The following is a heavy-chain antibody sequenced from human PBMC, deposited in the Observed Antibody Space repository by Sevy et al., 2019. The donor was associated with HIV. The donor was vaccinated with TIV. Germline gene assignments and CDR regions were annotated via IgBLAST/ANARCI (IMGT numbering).Heavy chain of an antibody. CDR1: GFTFDDYA. CDR3: AKDIGGRGLRRSSAINYYYYGMDV. D-gene: IGHD1-26*01. CDR2: TSWNSGSI. Sequence: GGSLRLSCAASGFTFDDYAMHWVQQAPGKGLEWVSGTSWNSGSIGYADSVKGRFTISRDNAKNSLYLQMNSLRAEDTALYYCAKDIGGRGLRRSSAINYYYYGMDVWGQGTTVTVSS. V-gene: IGHV3-9*01. J-gene: IGHJ6*02.